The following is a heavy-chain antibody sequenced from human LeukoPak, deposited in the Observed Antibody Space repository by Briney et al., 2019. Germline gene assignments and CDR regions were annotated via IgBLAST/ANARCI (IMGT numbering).Heavy chain of an antibody. Sequence: ASVKVSCKASGGTFSSYAISWVRQAPGQGLEWMGWISAYNGNTNYAQKLQGRVTMTTDTSTSTAYMELRSLRSDDTAVYYCARDFLRYYDILTGYPPTDYWGQGTLVTVSS. CDR2: ISAYNGNT. D-gene: IGHD3-9*01. CDR3: ARDFLRYYDILTGYPPTDY. J-gene: IGHJ4*02. V-gene: IGHV1-18*01. CDR1: GGTFSSYA.